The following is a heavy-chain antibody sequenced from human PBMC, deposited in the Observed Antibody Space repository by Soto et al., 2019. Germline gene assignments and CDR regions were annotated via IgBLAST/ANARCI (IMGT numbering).Heavy chain of an antibody. J-gene: IGHJ6*02. Sequence: QVLLVQSGAEVKKPGSSVKVSCKASGGTFSSYAISWVRQAPGQGLEWMGGIIPIFGTANYAQKFQGRVTITADKSTSTAYMELSRLRSEDKAVDYCARDEVTVTTGGYYYYGMDVWGQGTTVTVSS. CDR1: GGTFSSYA. CDR3: ARDEVTVTTGGYYYYGMDV. D-gene: IGHD4-17*01. V-gene: IGHV1-69*06. CDR2: IIPIFGTA.